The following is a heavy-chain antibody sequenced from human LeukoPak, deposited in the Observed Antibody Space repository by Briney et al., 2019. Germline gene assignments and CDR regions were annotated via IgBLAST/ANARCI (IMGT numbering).Heavy chain of an antibody. J-gene: IGHJ4*02. CDR2: MSPNSGNT. V-gene: IGHV1-8*01. Sequence: ASVTVSFKASGYTFTSYDINWMRQATGQGLEWMGWMSPNSGNTGYAQKFQGRVTMTRDTSTGTAYLELSSLRSGDSAVYYCVRTPPNWGADFWGQGTLVTVSS. D-gene: IGHD7-27*01. CDR3: VRTPPNWGADF. CDR1: GYTFTSYD.